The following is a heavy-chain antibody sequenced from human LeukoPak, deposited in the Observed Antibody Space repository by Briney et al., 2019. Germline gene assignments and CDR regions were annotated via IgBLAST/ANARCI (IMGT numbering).Heavy chain of an antibody. CDR2: LRYDGNNK. CDR3: ARVDPPYQLCPPPIPEY. Sequence: PGGSLRLSCAASGFTFSSYGMHWVRQAPGKGLEWVAFLRYDGNNKYYADSVKGRFTISRDNSKNTLFLQMNSLRPEDTAVYYCARVDPPYQLCPPPIPEYWGQGTLVTVSS. V-gene: IGHV3-30*02. CDR1: GFTFSSYG. D-gene: IGHD2-2*01. J-gene: IGHJ4*02.